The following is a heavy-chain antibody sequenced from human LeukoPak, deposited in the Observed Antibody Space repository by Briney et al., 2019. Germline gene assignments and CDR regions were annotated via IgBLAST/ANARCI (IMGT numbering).Heavy chain of an antibody. CDR1: GFTFSNYY. CDR3: ARLLVYGSGAEAFDY. D-gene: IGHD3-10*01. Sequence: GGSLRLSCAASGFTFSNYYVHWVRQPPGKGLEWVANIGQDGPEKYYVDSVKGRFTISRDNAKNSLYLQMNRLRAEDTALYYCARLLVYGSGAEAFDYWGQGTLVTVSS. J-gene: IGHJ4*02. V-gene: IGHV3-7*01. CDR2: IGQDGPEK.